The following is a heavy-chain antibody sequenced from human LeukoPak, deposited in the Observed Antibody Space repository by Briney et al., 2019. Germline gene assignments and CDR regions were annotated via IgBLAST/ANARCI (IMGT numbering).Heavy chain of an antibody. Sequence: SETLSLTCTVSGGSISSGGDYWSWIRQHPGKGLEWIGYIYYSGSTYYNPSLKSRVTISVDTSKNQFSLRLSSVTAADTAVYYCARGGGSSSYYYGMDVWGQGTTVTVSS. CDR1: GGSISSGGDY. V-gene: IGHV4-31*03. J-gene: IGHJ6*02. CDR3: ARGGGSSSYYYGMDV. CDR2: IYYSGST. D-gene: IGHD1-26*01.